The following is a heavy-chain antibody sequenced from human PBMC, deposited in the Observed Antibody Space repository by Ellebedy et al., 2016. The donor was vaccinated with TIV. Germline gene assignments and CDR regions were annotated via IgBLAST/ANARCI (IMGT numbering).Heavy chain of an antibody. CDR3: ARDTYRGHDY. D-gene: IGHD5-12*01. Sequence: PGGSLRLSCTVSGFIFSDNWISWVRRAPGKGLEWVANMKPDGSEIYYVDSVKGRFTISSDNAKSALYLQMNNLRAEDTAVYYCARDTYRGHDYWGQGTLVTVSS. CDR1: GFIFSDNW. V-gene: IGHV3-7*03. CDR2: MKPDGSEI. J-gene: IGHJ4*02.